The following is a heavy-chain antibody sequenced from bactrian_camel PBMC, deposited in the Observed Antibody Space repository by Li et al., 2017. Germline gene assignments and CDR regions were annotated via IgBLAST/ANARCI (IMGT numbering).Heavy chain of an antibody. Sequence: VQLVESGGGLVQPGGSLRLSCAASGFTFSDYAMNWVRQAPGKGLEWVSTIDSSGRTNYTDSVAGRVIITRDNAENTLNLQMNCLKPEDTAMYYCAKSFRAVATSYAMDYWGKGTQVTVS. J-gene: IGHJ7*01. CDR1: GFTFSDYA. D-gene: IGHD7*01. CDR2: IDSSGRT. V-gene: IGHV3S40*01.